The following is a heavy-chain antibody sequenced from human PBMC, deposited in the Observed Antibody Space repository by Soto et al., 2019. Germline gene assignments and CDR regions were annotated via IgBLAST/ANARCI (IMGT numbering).Heavy chain of an antibody. V-gene: IGHV4-4*02. D-gene: IGHD4-17*01. Sequence: QVQLQESGPGLVKPSGTLSLTCAVSGGSISSPNWWSWVRQPPGKGLEWIGEMYHSGSTKYNPSLESPVTTSVDKSKNQYSLKLSSVTAADTAVYYWARAHGNYYSGMDVWGQGTTVTVSS. CDR2: MYHSGST. CDR3: ARAHGNYYSGMDV. CDR1: GGSISSPNW. J-gene: IGHJ6*02.